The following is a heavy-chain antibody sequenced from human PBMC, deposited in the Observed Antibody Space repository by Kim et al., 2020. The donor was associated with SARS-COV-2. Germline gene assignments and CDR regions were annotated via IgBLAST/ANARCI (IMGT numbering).Heavy chain of an antibody. V-gene: IGHV1-18*01. Sequence: YAQKLPGRVTMTTDTSTSTAYMGRRSLRSADTAVYYCERGRAAGSCYFDYWGQGTLVTVSS. CDR3: ERGRAAGSCYFDY. D-gene: IGHD6-13*01. J-gene: IGHJ4*02.